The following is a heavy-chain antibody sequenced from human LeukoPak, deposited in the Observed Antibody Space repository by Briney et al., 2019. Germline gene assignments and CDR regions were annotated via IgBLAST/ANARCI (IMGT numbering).Heavy chain of an antibody. CDR3: ARHASLLWFGRHGGWFDP. Sequence: PSETLSLTCAVYGGSFSGYYWSWLRQPPGKGLEWIGEINHSGSTNYNPSLKSRVTISVDTSKNQFSLKLSSVTAADTAVYYCARHASLLWFGRHGGWFDPWGQGTLVTVSS. J-gene: IGHJ5*02. CDR1: GGSFSGYY. D-gene: IGHD3-10*01. V-gene: IGHV4-34*01. CDR2: INHSGST.